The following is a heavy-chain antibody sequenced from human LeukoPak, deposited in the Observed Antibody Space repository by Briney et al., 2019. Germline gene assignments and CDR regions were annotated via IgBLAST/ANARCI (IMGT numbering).Heavy chain of an antibody. V-gene: IGHV3-23*01. J-gene: IGHJ4*02. CDR3: AKARTPYNSGFDY. Sequence: HPGGSLRLSCAASGFTFTDYAMGWVRQAPGQGLEWASTISASGSTTYYADSVRGRFTIFRDNSKNTLSLQMSSLRAEDTAVYYCAKARTPYNSGFDYWGQGTLVAVSS. CDR1: GFTFTDYA. CDR2: ISASGSTT. D-gene: IGHD6-19*01.